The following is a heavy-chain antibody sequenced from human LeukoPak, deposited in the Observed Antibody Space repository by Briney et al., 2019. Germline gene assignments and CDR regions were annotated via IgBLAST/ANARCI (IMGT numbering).Heavy chain of an antibody. CDR3: AGGYCASSSCYNDD. CDR1: GFTFSSYA. J-gene: IGHJ4*01. Sequence: PGRSLRLSCVTSGFTFSSYAFHWVRQAPGKGLEWVATMSFDVNNKYYADSVRGRFTISRDNSKNTLYLQMNSLGAEDTAVYSCAGGYCASSSCYNDDWGQGTLVTVSS. D-gene: IGHD2-2*02. CDR2: MSFDVNNK. V-gene: IGHV3-30*04.